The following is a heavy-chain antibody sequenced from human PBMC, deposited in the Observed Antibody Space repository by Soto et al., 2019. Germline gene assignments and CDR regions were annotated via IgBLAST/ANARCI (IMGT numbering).Heavy chain of an antibody. Sequence: ASVKVSCKASGYTFTSYAMHWVRQAPGQRLEWMGWINAGNGNTKYSQKFQGRVTITRDTSASTAYMELSSLRSEDTAVYYCARDDILTGYSHFGYWGQGTLVTVSS. V-gene: IGHV1-3*01. D-gene: IGHD3-9*01. CDR3: ARDDILTGYSHFGY. CDR2: INAGNGNT. J-gene: IGHJ4*02. CDR1: GYTFTSYA.